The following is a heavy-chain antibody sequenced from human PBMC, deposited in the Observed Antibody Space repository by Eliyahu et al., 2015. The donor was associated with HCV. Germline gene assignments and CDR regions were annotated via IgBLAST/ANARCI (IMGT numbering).Heavy chain of an antibody. Sequence: QVQLQESGPGLVKPSETLSLTCTVXGGSISSYYWSWIRQPPGKGLEWIGYIYYSGSTNYNPSLKSRVTISVDTSKNQFSLKLSSVTAADTAVYYCARDHKQGSWYYGMDVWGQGTTVTVSS. CDR1: GGSISSYY. V-gene: IGHV4-59*01. CDR3: ARDHKQGSWYYGMDV. J-gene: IGHJ6*02. CDR2: IYYSGST. D-gene: IGHD6-13*01.